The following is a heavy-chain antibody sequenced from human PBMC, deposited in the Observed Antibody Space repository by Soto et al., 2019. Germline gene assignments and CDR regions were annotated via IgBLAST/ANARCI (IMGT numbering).Heavy chain of an antibody. CDR2: ISYDGSNK. D-gene: IGHD6-19*01. CDR1: GFTFSSYA. CDR3: ASSVRVAVAGKLDY. J-gene: IGHJ4*02. Sequence: QVQLVESGGGVVQPGRSLRLSCAASGFTFSSYAMHWVRQAPGKGLEWVAVISYDGSNKYYADSVKGRFTISRDNSQNTLYLQMNTVGAEDTAVYYCASSVRVAVAGKLDYWGQGTLVTVSS. V-gene: IGHV3-30-3*01.